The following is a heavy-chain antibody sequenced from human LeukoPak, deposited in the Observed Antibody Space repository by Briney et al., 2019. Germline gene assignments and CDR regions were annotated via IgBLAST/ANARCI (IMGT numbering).Heavy chain of an antibody. V-gene: IGHV3-30*02. CDR3: AKGGSGRYRTYNWFDP. Sequence: GGSLRLSCAASGFTFSSYGMHWVRQAPGKGLEGVALIGYDGTNEYYADSVKGRFTISRDNSKNTLYLQMDSLRAEDTAVYYCAKGGSGRYRTYNWFDPWGQGTLVTVSS. CDR1: GFTFSSYG. D-gene: IGHD1-26*01. J-gene: IGHJ5*02. CDR2: IGYDGTNE.